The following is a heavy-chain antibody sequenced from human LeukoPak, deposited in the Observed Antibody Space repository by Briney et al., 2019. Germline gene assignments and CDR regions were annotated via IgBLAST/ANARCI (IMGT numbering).Heavy chain of an antibody. V-gene: IGHV4-59*12. CDR2: MYYSGST. D-gene: IGHD3-16*01. J-gene: IGHJ6*03. CDR1: GYSISSYY. CDR3: ARETSQKGAHYMDV. Sequence: SETLSLTCTVSGYSISSYYWSWIRQPPGKGLEWIGYMYYSGSTNYNPSLKSRVTISVDTSKNQFSLKLSSVTAADTAVYYCARETSQKGAHYMDVWGKGTTVTISS.